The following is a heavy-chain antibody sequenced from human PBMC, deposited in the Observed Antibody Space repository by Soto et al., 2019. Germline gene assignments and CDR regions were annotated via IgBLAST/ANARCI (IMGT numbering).Heavy chain of an antibody. D-gene: IGHD2-8*02. V-gene: IGHV4-34*01. CDR2: INHSGST. J-gene: IGHJ4*02. Sequence: KLRKTLSLTCAVYGGSFSGYYWTWIRQPPGTGLEWIGEINHSGSTNYNPSLKSRVTISVDTSKNQFSLKLTSVTAADTAVYYCARDKITGLFDYWGQGTLVTVSS. CDR3: ARDKITGLFDY. CDR1: GGSFSGYY.